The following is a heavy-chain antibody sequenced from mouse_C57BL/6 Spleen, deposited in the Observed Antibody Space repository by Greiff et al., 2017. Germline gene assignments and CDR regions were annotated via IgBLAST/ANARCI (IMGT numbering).Heavy chain of an antibody. CDR1: GYTFTSYW. J-gene: IGHJ4*01. V-gene: IGHV1-69*01. Sequence: QVQLQQPGAELVMPGASVKLSCKASGYTFTSYWMHWVKQRPGQGLEWIGEIAPSDSYTNYNQKFKGKSTLTVDKSSSTAYMQLSSLTSEDSAVYYCARGGYEYGYYAMDYWGQGTSVTVSS. CDR3: ARGGYEYGYYAMDY. CDR2: IAPSDSYT. D-gene: IGHD2-4*01.